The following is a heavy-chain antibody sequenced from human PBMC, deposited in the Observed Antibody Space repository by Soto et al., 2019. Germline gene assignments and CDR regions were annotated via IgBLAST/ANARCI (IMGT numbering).Heavy chain of an antibody. V-gene: IGHV4-34*01. CDR2: INHGGST. Sequence: QVQLQQWGAGLLKPSETLSLTCAVYGGSFSGYYWNWIRQPPGKGLEWIGEINHGGSTSYNPSLKSRVTLSLDTSKNHFSLKLNSVTAADTSVYYCARGPEYYYGGSGYVDYWGQGTLVTVSS. J-gene: IGHJ4*02. D-gene: IGHD3-22*01. CDR3: ARGPEYYYGGSGYVDY. CDR1: GGSFSGYY.